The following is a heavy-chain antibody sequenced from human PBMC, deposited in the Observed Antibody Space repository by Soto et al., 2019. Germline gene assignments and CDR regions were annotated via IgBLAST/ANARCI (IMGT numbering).Heavy chain of an antibody. CDR1: GFTFSSYA. J-gene: IGHJ6*03. CDR3: AKDFSGNYDFWSGYYTSNYYYYYMDV. CDR2: ISGSGGST. D-gene: IGHD3-3*01. V-gene: IGHV3-23*01. Sequence: GGSLRLSCAASGFTFSSYAMSWVRQAPGKGLEWVTAISGSGGSTYYADSVKGRFTIYRDNSKNTLYLQMNSLRAEDTAVYYCAKDFSGNYDFWSGYYTSNYYYYYMDVWGKGT.